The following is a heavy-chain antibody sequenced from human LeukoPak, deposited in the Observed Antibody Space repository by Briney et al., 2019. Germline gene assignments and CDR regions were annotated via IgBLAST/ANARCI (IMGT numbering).Heavy chain of an antibody. Sequence: TGGSLRLSCAASGFTFSSYAMSWVRQAPGKGLEWVSAISGSGGSTYYADSVKGRFTISRDNSKSTLYLQMNSLRAEDAAVYYCATWNWNVYYFNYWGQGTLVTVSS. V-gene: IGHV3-23*01. J-gene: IGHJ4*02. CDR1: GFTFSSYA. D-gene: IGHD1-1*01. CDR2: ISGSGGST. CDR3: ATWNWNVYYFNY.